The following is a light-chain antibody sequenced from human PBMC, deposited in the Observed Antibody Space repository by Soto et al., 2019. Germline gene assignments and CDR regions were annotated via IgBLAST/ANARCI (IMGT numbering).Light chain of an antibody. V-gene: IGKV3-11*01. CDR3: QQRSNWTRT. CDR1: QSVXSY. Sequence: EIVFTQSPATLSLSPGERATLSCRASQSVXSYLAWYQQKPDQAPRLLIDDXSNRATGIPARLSGSGSGTDFTLTISSLEPEDFAVYYCQQRSNWTRTFGQGTKVDIK. J-gene: IGKJ1*01. CDR2: DXS.